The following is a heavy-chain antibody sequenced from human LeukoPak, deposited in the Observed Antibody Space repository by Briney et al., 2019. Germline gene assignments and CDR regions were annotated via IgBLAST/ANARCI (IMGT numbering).Heavy chain of an antibody. CDR1: GFTFSTYW. Sequence: GGSLRLSCAASGFTFSTYWMSWVRQAPGKGLEWVANIKQDGSEKYYLDSVKGRFTISRDNAKNSLYLQMSSLRAEDTAVYFCTREAAAGIDYWGQGTLVTVSS. D-gene: IGHD6-13*01. V-gene: IGHV3-7*01. CDR2: IKQDGSEK. J-gene: IGHJ4*02. CDR3: TREAAAGIDY.